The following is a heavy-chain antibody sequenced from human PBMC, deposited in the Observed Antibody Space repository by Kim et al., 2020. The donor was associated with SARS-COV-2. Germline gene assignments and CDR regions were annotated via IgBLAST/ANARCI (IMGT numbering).Heavy chain of an antibody. CDR3: ASTGGYGSGSYSVQFDP. Sequence: SETLSLTCTVSGGSISSSSYYWGWIRQPPGKGLEWIGSIYYSGSTYYNPSLKSRVTISVDTSKNQFSLKLSSVTAAATAVYYCASTGGYGSGSYSVQFDPWGQGTLVTVSS. V-gene: IGHV4-39*01. J-gene: IGHJ5*02. CDR2: IYYSGST. CDR1: GGSISSSSYY. D-gene: IGHD3-10*01.